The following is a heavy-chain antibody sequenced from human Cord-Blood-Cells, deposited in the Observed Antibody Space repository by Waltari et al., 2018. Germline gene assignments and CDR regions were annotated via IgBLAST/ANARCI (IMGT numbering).Heavy chain of an antibody. D-gene: IGHD5-18*01. CDR3: ARGGGSYGYYFDY. CDR2: MNPNSGNT. Sequence: QMQLVQSGPAVKKPGASVQVSCTAYGYTFTGYDITWVRQATGLGLEWMGCMNPNSGNTGYAQKFQGRVTMTRNSARSTAYMELSRLRTEETAVDYCARGGGSYGYYFDYWGQRTLVTVSP. J-gene: IGHJ4*02. V-gene: IGHV1-8*01. CDR1: GYTFTGYD.